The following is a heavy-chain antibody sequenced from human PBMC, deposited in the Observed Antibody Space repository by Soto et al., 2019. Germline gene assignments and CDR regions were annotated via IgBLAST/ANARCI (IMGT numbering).Heavy chain of an antibody. D-gene: IGHD6-13*01. V-gene: IGHV3-48*03. CDR3: AREMDYRAAWFDY. Sequence: PGGSLRLSCAASGFTFSSYEMNWVRQAPGKGLEWVSYISSSGSTIYYADSVKGRFTISRDNAKNSLYLQMNSLRAEDTAVYYCAREMDYRAAWFDYWGQGTLVTVSS. CDR2: ISSSGSTI. J-gene: IGHJ4*02. CDR1: GFTFSSYE.